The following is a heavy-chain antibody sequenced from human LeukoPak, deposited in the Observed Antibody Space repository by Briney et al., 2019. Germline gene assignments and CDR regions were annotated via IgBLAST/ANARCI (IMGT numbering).Heavy chain of an antibody. D-gene: IGHD6-6*01. J-gene: IGHJ4*02. Sequence: SETLSLTCAVSGYSISSGYYWGWIRQPPGKGLEWIGSIYHSGSTYYNPSLKSRVTISVDTSKNQFSLKLSSVTAADTAVYYCARGTRSSFGYWGQGTLVTVSS. CDR1: GYSISSGYY. CDR2: IYHSGST. V-gene: IGHV4-38-2*01. CDR3: ARGTRSSFGY.